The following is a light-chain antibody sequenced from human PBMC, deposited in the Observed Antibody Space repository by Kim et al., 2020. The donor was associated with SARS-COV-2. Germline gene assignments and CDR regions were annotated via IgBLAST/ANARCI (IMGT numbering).Light chain of an antibody. CDR1: QSVLYSSNNKNY. Sequence: DTVMTQSPDSLAVSLGERATINCKSSQSVLYSSNNKNYLAWYQQKPGQPPKLLIYWASTRESGVPDRFSGSGSGTDFTLTISSLQAEDVAVYYCQQYYSTPRTFGQGTKLEI. J-gene: IGKJ2*01. CDR3: QQYYSTPRT. V-gene: IGKV4-1*01. CDR2: WAS.